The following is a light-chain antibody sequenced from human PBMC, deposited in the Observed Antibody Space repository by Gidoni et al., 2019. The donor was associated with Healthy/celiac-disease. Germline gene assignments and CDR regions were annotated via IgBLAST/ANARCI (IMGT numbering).Light chain of an antibody. J-gene: IGLJ2*01. V-gene: IGLV1-44*01. CDR3: ATWVDRLNGLT. CDR1: TSNIGSNP. Sequence: QSVFTPPPSPSGTPGQTITISCSESTSNIGSNPVNWYQHIPGASPKLLIYSNSQRPAGVPDRFSGSKSGTSASLAISDLQSEDEADYYCATWVDRLNGLTFGGGTKLTVL. CDR2: SNS.